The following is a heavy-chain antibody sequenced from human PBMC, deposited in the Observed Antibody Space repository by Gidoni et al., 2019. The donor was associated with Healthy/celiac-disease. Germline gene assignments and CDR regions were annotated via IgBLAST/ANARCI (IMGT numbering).Heavy chain of an antibody. J-gene: IGHJ3*02. Sequence: QVQLQESGPGLVKPSEPLSLTCTASGGSISSYYWSWIRQPAGKGLEWIGRIYTSGSTNYNPSLKSRVTMSVDTSKNQFSLKLSSVTAADTAVYYCARSLLVGVQIGDEDAFDIWGQGTMVTVSS. CDR2: IYTSGST. V-gene: IGHV4-4*07. D-gene: IGHD1-26*01. CDR3: ARSLLVGVQIGDEDAFDI. CDR1: GGSISSYY.